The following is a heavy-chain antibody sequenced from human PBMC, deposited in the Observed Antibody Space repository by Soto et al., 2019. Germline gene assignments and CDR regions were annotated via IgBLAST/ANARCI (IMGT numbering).Heavy chain of an antibody. CDR1: GGTFSSYA. CDR2: IIPIFGTA. D-gene: IGHD6-6*01. Sequence: GASVKVSCKASGGTFSSYAISWVRQAPGQGLEWMGGIIPIFGTANYAQKFQGRVTITADESTSTAYMELSSLRSEDTAVYYCARELSISRTNTRFDSWGQGTLVTVSS. J-gene: IGHJ5*01. V-gene: IGHV1-69*13. CDR3: ARELSISRTNTRFDS.